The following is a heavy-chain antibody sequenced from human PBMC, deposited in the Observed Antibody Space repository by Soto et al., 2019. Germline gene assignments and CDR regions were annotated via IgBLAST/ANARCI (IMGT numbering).Heavy chain of an antibody. CDR3: ARGERKVNWRPYFDT. CDR1: GDSIGSLY. J-gene: IGHJ5*02. V-gene: IGHV4-59*11. CDR2: IYSTGSS. D-gene: IGHD1-26*01. Sequence: SETLSLTCTVSGDSIGSLYWSWIRLSPGKGLEWIGYIYSTGSSNQNPSLRDRVAVSADASKNQFYLTLSSMTAADTAVYYCARGERKVNWRPYFDTWGQGIQVTVSS.